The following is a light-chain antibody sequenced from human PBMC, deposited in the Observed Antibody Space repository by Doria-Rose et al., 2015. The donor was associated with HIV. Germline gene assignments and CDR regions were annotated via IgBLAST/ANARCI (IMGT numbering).Light chain of an antibody. J-gene: IGKJ2*01. V-gene: IGKV3-15*01. Sequence: TQSPATLSVSPGERATLSCRASQGIGSDLAWYQQKPGQAPRLPIHRASIRATGIPPRFTGGGSGTEFTLTISSLQSEDFAVYFCQQYSQWPPYPFGQGTKLEVK. CDR1: QGIGSD. CDR2: RAS. CDR3: QQYSQWPPYP.